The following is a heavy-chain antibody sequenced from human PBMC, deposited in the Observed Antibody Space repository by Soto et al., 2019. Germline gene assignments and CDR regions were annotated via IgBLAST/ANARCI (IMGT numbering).Heavy chain of an antibody. V-gene: IGHV1-69*01. J-gene: IGHJ6*02. CDR2: IIPIFGTA. CDR3: ARPRLRYFAGFRDYYGMDV. Sequence: QVQLVQSGAEVKKPGSSVKVSCKASGGTFSSYAISWVRQAPGQGLEWMGGIIPIFGTANYAQKFQGRVTITTDESTSTAYLELSSLRSEDTAVYSCARPRLRYFAGFRDYYGMDVWGQGTTVTVSS. CDR1: GGTFSSYA. D-gene: IGHD3-9*01.